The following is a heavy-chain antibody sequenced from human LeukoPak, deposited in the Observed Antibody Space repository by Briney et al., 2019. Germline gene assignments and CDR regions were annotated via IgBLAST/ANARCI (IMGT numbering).Heavy chain of an antibody. CDR2: IYYSGTT. CDR1: GGSFSGYY. Sequence: KPSETLSLTCAVYGGSFSGYYWSWIRQPPGKGLEWIGYIYYSGTTNYNPSLKSRVTISVDTSKNQFSLKLSSVTAADTAVYYCARGHIAVAAAIKYWGQGTLVTVSS. V-gene: IGHV4-59*12. D-gene: IGHD6-19*01. CDR3: ARGHIAVAAAIKY. J-gene: IGHJ4*02.